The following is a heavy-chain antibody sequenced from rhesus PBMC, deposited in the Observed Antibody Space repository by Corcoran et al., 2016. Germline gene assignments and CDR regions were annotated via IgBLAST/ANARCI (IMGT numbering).Heavy chain of an antibody. CDR2: IYGSGSGT. CDR3: ASGGSKYRNDY. D-gene: IGHD4-23*01. Sequence: QLQLQESGPGLVKPSETLSVTCAVSGGSISSSHWSWIRQAPGKGLEWIGCIYGSGSGTNYNPAFKSRVTLSVDTAKNQLCLKLTSVTAADRAVYCCASGGSKYRNDYWGQGVLVTVSS. V-gene: IGHV4-169*02. CDR1: GGSISSSH. J-gene: IGHJ4*01.